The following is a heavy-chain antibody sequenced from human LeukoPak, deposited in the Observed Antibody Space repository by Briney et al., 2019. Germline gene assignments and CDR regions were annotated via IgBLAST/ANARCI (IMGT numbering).Heavy chain of an antibody. Sequence: GESLKISCKDSGYSFNMYWIAWVRQMPGKGLEWMGIIYPGDSDTRYSPSFQGQVTISADKSVNTAYLQWSTLKASDTAIYYCARRSITEHSAYDPVFDYWGQGTLVTVSS. CDR3: ARRSITEHSAYDPVFDY. CDR2: IYPGDSDT. V-gene: IGHV5-51*01. CDR1: GYSFNMYW. D-gene: IGHD5-12*01. J-gene: IGHJ4*02.